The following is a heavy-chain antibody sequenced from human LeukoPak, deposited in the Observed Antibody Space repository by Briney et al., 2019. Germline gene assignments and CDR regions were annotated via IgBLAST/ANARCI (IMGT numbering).Heavy chain of an antibody. CDR2: IYPGDSDT. CDR3: ARQITDQSSGYDSIDY. V-gene: IGHV5-51*01. J-gene: IGHJ4*02. Sequence: GEPLKISCKASGYRFTTYWIGWVRQMPGKGLEWMVIIYPGDSDTRYSPSFEGQVTISADKSITTAYLQWSSLKASDTAMYYCARQITDQSSGYDSIDYWGQGTLVTVSS. D-gene: IGHD5-12*01. CDR1: GYRFTTYW.